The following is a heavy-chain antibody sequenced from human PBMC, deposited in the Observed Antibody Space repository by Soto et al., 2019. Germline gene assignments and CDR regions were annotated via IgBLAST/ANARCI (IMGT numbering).Heavy chain of an antibody. CDR3: AKGGTTSLYHWFDP. CDR2: ISGSGGST. CDR1: GFTFSSYA. D-gene: IGHD4-17*01. V-gene: IGHV3-23*01. Sequence: PGGSLRLSCAASGFTFSSYAMTWVRQAPGKGLEWVSVISGSGGSTYYADSVKGRFTISRDNSKNTLYLQMNTLRAEDTAVYYCAKGGTTSLYHWFDPWGQGTLVTVSS. J-gene: IGHJ5*02.